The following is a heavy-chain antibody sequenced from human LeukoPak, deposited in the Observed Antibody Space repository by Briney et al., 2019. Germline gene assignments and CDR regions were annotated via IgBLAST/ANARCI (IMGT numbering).Heavy chain of an antibody. Sequence: SQTLSLTCTVSGGSISSGDYYWSWIRRPPGKGLEWIVYIYYSGSTYYNPSLKSRVTISVDTSKNQFSLKLSSVTAADTAVYYCASTYYDFWSGYDLKFDYWGQGTLVTVSS. J-gene: IGHJ4*02. D-gene: IGHD3-3*01. CDR2: IYYSGST. CDR1: GGSISSGDYY. CDR3: ASTYYDFWSGYDLKFDY. V-gene: IGHV4-30-4*08.